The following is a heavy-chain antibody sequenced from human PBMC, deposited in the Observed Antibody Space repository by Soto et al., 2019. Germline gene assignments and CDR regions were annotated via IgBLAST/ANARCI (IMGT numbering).Heavy chain of an antibody. CDR2: ISYDGRNT. Sequence: QVQLVESGGGVGQPGTSLTLSCAVSGLTFNSYGMNWVRLAPGKGLEWVTVISYDGRNTFYAESVKGRFTVSRDNSKNTVYLQMNXXXXXXXXXXXXAXXXXXXXXXXCSYFDYFQHWGQGALVTVSS. D-gene: IGHD2-15*01. CDR3: AXXXXXXXXXXCSYFDYFQH. J-gene: IGHJ1*01. CDR1: GLTFNSYG. V-gene: IGHV3-30*03.